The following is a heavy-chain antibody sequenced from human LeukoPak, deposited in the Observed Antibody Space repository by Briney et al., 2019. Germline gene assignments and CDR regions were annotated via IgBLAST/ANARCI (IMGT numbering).Heavy chain of an antibody. J-gene: IGHJ4*02. D-gene: IGHD6-19*01. CDR1: GYTLTELS. V-gene: IGHV1-24*01. CDR3: ATDRSGWTIFDY. CDR2: FDPEDGET. Sequence: ASVKVSCKVSGYTLTELSMHWVRQAPGKGLEWMGGFDPEDGETIYAQKSQGRVTMTEDTSTDTAYMELSSLRSEDTAVYYCATDRSGWTIFDYWGQGTLVTVSS.